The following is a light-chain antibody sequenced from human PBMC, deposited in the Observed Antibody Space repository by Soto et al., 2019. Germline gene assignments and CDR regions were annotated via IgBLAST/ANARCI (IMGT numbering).Light chain of an antibody. V-gene: IGLV2-14*01. CDR3: SSYTSRSAR. CDR2: EVS. CDR1: SSDVGGYNY. Sequence: QSVLTQPASVSGSPGQSITISCTGTSSDVGGYNYVSWYQQHPGKAPKLMIYEVSNRPSGVSNRFSGSKSANTASLTISGLQADDEADYYCSSYTSRSARFGGGTKLTVL. J-gene: IGLJ2*01.